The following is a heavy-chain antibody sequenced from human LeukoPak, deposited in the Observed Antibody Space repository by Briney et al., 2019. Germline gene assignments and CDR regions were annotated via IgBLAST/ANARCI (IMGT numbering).Heavy chain of an antibody. CDR1: GFTFSSYA. CDR3: AKSYYDSSGYSPLSDY. Sequence: GGSLRLSCAASGFTFSSYAMSWVRQAPGKGLEWVSAISGSGGSTYYADSVKGRFTISRDNSKNTLYLQMNSLRAEDTAVYYCAKSYYDSSGYSPLSDYWGQGTLVTVSS. CDR2: ISGSGGST. V-gene: IGHV3-23*01. D-gene: IGHD3-22*01. J-gene: IGHJ4*02.